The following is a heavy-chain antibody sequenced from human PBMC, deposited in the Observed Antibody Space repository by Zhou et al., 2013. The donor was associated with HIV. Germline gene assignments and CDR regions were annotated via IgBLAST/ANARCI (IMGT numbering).Heavy chain of an antibody. J-gene: IGHJ6*03. D-gene: IGHD3-3*01. V-gene: IGHV1-69*05. Sequence: QVQLVQSGAEVKKPGSSVKVSCKASGGTFSSYAISWVRQAPGQGLEWMGGIIPIFGTANYAQKFQGRVTITTDESTSTAYMELSSLRSEDTAVYYCARGGSALWSGYYPYYYYYMDVWGKGTTVTVSS. CDR2: IIPIFGTA. CDR1: GGTFSSYA. CDR3: ARGGSALWSGYYPYYYYYMDV.